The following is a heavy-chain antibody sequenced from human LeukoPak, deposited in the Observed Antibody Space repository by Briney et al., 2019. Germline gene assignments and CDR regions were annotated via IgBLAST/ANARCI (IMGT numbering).Heavy chain of an antibody. CDR3: AREGAAAGTFDY. V-gene: IGHV3-7*03. CDR2: INQDGSEK. D-gene: IGHD6-13*01. CDR1: GIPFINAW. Sequence: GGSLRLSCAVFGPGIPFINAWMSWVRQAPGKGLEWVANINQDGSEKYYVDSAKGRFTISRDNAKNSLHLQMNSLRAEDTAVYYCAREGAAAGTFDYWGQGTLVTVSS. J-gene: IGHJ4*02.